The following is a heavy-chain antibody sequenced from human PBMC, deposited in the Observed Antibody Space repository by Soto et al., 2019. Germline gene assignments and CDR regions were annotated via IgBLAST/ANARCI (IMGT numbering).Heavy chain of an antibody. D-gene: IGHD6-13*01. V-gene: IGHV3-15*01. CDR3: TTDREQQLVQGYNWFDP. CDR2: IKSKTDGGTT. CDR1: GFTFSNAW. Sequence: EVQLVESGGGLVKPGGSLRLSCAASGFTFSNAWMSWVRQAPGKGLEWVGRIKSKTDGGTTDYAAPVKGRFTISRDDSKNTLYLQMNSLKTEDTAVYYCTTDREQQLVQGYNWFDPWGQGTLVTVSS. J-gene: IGHJ5*02.